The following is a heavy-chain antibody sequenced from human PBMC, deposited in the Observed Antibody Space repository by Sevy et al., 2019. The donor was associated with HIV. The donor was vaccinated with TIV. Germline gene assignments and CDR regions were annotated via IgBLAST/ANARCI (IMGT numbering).Heavy chain of an antibody. V-gene: IGHV1-69*13. CDR2: IIPIFGTA. Sequence: ASVKVSCKASGGTFSSYAISWVRQAPGQGLEWMGGIIPIFGTANYAQKFQGRVTITADESTSTAYMELSSLRSEDTALYYCALEMATTISYDYWGQGTLVTVSS. CDR1: GGTFSSYA. CDR3: ALEMATTISYDY. D-gene: IGHD5-12*01. J-gene: IGHJ4*02.